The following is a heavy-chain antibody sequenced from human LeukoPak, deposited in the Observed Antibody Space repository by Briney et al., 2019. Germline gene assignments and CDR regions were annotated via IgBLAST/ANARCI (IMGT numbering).Heavy chain of an antibody. Sequence: ASVKVSCKASGYTFTDYYIHWVRQAPGQGLEWIAWINPNSGGRNYAQKFQGRPSVTRDTSINTAYMELRSLSSDDTALYFGARGFKLRHPLKDYLDPWAREPWSPSLQ. CDR3: ARGFKLRHPLKDYLDP. CDR1: GYTFTDYY. V-gene: IGHV1-2*02. D-gene: IGHD6-25*01. J-gene: IGHJ5*02. CDR2: INPNSGGR.